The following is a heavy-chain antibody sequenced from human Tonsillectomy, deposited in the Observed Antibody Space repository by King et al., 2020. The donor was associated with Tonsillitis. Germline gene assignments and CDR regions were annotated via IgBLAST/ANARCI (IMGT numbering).Heavy chain of an antibody. CDR3: ASSSRTGPQYYFDY. V-gene: IGHV3-48*02. CDR1: GFTFNTYN. CDR2: ISSSSTI. D-gene: IGHD1-14*01. J-gene: IGHJ4*02. Sequence: VQLVESGGGLVQPGGSLRLSCAASGFTFNTYNMNWVRQAPGKGLEWVSYISSSSTIYYADSVKGRFTISRDNAKNSLYLQMNSLRDEDTAVYYCASSSRTGPQYYFDYWCQGTPVTAAS.